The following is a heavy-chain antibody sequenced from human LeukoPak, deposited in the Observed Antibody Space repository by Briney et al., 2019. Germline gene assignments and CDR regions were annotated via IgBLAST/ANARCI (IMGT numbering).Heavy chain of an antibody. CDR3: AGGLFYQQPTQFDY. CDR2: MNPNSGNT. CDR1: GYTFTSYD. D-gene: IGHD6-13*01. Sequence: ASVKVSCKASGYTFTSYDINWVRQATGQGLEWMGWMNPNSGNTGYAQKFQGRVTMTRNTSISTAYMELSSLRSEDTAVYYCAGGLFYQQPTQFDYWGQGTLVTVSS. V-gene: IGHV1-8*01. J-gene: IGHJ4*02.